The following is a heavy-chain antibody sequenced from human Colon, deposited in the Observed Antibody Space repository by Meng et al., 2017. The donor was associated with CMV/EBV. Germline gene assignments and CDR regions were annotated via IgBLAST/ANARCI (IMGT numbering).Heavy chain of an antibody. D-gene: IGHD3/OR15-3a*01. CDR1: GFTVNAND. J-gene: IGHJ4*02. V-gene: IGHV3-30*03. CDR3: ARDKGTGAFDN. CDR2: ISYDGSKK. Sequence: LSCAASGFTVNANDMTWVRQAPGKGLEWVAFISYDGSKKKYADSVTGRFTISRDTPKDTLYLEVNSLKTEDTAIYYCARDKGTGAFDNWGQGSLVTVSS.